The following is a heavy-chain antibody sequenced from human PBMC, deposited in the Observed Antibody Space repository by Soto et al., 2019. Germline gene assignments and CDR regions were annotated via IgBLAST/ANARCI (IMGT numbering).Heavy chain of an antibody. CDR1: GGTFSSYA. J-gene: IGHJ5*02. V-gene: IGHV1-69*05. Sequence: GASVKVCCKASGGTFSSYAISWVRQAPGQVLEWMGGIIPIFVTANYAQKLHVSVTMTRDTSISTAYMDLSRPRPVDTAGDCCARDGTRPLSLGGSINTKKHWFDPWGQATLVTVSS. D-gene: IGHD2-2*01. CDR3: ARDGTRPLSLGGSINTKKHWFDP. CDR2: IIPIFVTA.